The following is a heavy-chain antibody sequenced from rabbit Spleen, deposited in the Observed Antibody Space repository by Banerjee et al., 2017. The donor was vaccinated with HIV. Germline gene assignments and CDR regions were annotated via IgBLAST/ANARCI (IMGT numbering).Heavy chain of an antibody. J-gene: IGHJ6*01. CDR2: IYSGNSGTT. Sequence: QSLEESGGGLVQPGASLTLTCTASGFSFGYNDYMCWVRQAPGKGLEWIACIYSGNSGTTYYATWATGRFTCSKTSSTTVTLQVTSLTAADTATYFCARDTASSFSSYGMDLWGPGTLVTVS. CDR1: GFSFGYNDY. V-gene: IGHV1S40*01. D-gene: IGHD8-1*01. CDR3: ARDTASSFSSYGMDL.